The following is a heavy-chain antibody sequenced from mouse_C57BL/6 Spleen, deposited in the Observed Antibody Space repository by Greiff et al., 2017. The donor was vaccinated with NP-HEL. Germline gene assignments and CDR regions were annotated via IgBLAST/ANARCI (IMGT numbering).Heavy chain of an antibody. D-gene: IGHD3-2*02. J-gene: IGHJ2*01. V-gene: IGHV1-54*01. CDR2: INPGSGGT. Sequence: QVQLQQSGAELVRPGTSVKVSCKASGYAFTNYLIEWVKQRPGQGLEWIGVINPGSGGTNYNEKFKGKATLTADKSSSTAYMQLSSLTSEDSAVYFCARRGSSGYGDYWGQGTTLTVSS. CDR1: GYAFTNYL. CDR3: ARRGSSGYGDY.